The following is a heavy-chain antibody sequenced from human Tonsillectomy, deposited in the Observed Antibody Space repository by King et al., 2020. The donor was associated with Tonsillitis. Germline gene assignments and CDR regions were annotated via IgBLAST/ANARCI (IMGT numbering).Heavy chain of an antibody. CDR3: ASLGYCSSTSCYLGYYMDV. CDR1: GYTFTGYY. V-gene: IGHV1-2*02. Sequence: QLVQSGAEVKKPGASVKVSCKASGYTFTGYYMHWVRQAPGQGLEWMGWINPNSGGTNYAQKFQGRVTMTRDTSISTAYMVLSRLRSDDTAVYYCASLGYCSSTSCYLGYYMDVWGKGTTVTVSS. CDR2: INPNSGGT. D-gene: IGHD2-2*01. J-gene: IGHJ6*03.